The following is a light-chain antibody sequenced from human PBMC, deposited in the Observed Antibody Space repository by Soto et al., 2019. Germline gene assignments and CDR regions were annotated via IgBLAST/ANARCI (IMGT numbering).Light chain of an antibody. J-gene: IGKJ2*01. CDR1: QNINNW. CDR3: QRYDGY. V-gene: IGKV1-5*01. CDR2: GAS. Sequence: DPQMTQSPSTLSASVGDTVTITCRARQNINNWLAWYQQKPEKVPKLLIYGASTLEDGVPSRFSGSRSATEFTLTINSLQPDDFATYYCQRYDGYFGQGTKLEIK.